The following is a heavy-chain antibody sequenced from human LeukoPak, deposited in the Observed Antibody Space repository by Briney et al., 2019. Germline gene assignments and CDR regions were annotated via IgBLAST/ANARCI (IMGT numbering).Heavy chain of an antibody. D-gene: IGHD6-13*01. Sequence: SVKVSCKASGFTFTSRSAVQWVRQARGQRLEWIGWIVVVSDNTNYAENFQERVTITRDMSASTSYMELSSLRSEDTAVYFCAAPYTSSWFDLWGQGTLVTVSS. V-gene: IGHV1-58*01. J-gene: IGHJ5*02. CDR3: AAPYTSSWFDL. CDR2: IVVVSDNT. CDR1: GFTFTSRSA.